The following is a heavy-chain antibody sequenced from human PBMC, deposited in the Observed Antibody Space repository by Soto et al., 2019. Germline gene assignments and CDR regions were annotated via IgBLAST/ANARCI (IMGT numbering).Heavy chain of an antibody. CDR3: ARVIDKMIAARPDPFDI. Sequence: PGGSLRLSCAASGFTFSSYEMNWVRQAPGKGLEWVSYISSSGSTIYYADSVKGRFTISRDNAKNSLYLQMNSLRAEDTAVYYCARVIDKMIAARPDPFDIWGQGTMVTVSS. CDR1: GFTFSSYE. CDR2: ISSSGSTI. D-gene: IGHD6-6*01. V-gene: IGHV3-48*03. J-gene: IGHJ3*02.